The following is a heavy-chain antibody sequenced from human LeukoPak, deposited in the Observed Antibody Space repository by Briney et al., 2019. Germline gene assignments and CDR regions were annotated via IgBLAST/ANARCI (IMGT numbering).Heavy chain of an antibody. D-gene: IGHD2-15*01. CDR2: IYTSGST. V-gene: IGHV4-4*07. CDR3: ARGGNLAATGKYYYYMDV. CDR1: GGSISSYY. Sequence: SETLSLTCTVSGGSISSYYWSWIRQPAGKVLEWIGRIYTSGSTNYNPSLKSRVTMSVDTSKNQFSLKLSSVTAADTAVYYCARGGNLAATGKYYYYMDVWGKGTTVTISS. J-gene: IGHJ6*03.